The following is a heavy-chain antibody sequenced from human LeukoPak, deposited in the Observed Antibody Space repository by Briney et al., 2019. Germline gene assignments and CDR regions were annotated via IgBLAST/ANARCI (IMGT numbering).Heavy chain of an antibody. CDR2: ISGSGGST. CDR3: AKLSIVVVVAATYNY. Sequence: GGSLRLSCAASGFTFSSYAMSWVRQAPGKGLERVSAISGSGGSTYYADSVKGRFTISRDNSKNTLYLQMNSLRAEDTAVYYCAKLSIVVVVAATYNYWGQGTLVTVSS. J-gene: IGHJ4*02. CDR1: GFTFSSYA. V-gene: IGHV3-23*01. D-gene: IGHD2-15*01.